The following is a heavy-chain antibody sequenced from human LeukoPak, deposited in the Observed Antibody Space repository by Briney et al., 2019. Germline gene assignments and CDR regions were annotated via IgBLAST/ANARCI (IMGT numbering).Heavy chain of an antibody. Sequence: GGSLRLSCAGSGFTFNNYAMHWVRQAPGKGLEWVAAISYDGNSEHYADPVKGRSTISRDNSKNTVYLQINSLRAEDTAVYYCARDAAYGYDRFDYWGQGTQVTVSS. CDR2: ISYDGNSE. V-gene: IGHV3-30*03. J-gene: IGHJ4*02. D-gene: IGHD5-18*01. CDR1: GFTFNNYA. CDR3: ARDAAYGYDRFDY.